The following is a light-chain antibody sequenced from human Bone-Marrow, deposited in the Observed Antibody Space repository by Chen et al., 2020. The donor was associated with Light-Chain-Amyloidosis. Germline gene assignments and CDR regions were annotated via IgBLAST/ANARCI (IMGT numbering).Light chain of an antibody. V-gene: IGKV3-20*01. Sequence: EIVLTQSPGTLSLSPGEGANLSCRASLTISSDYLTWYQQKFGKAPRLLIYGSSSRATCIPDRFTGSGSGTDFTLTINRLEPEDFAMYYCQQYGTSPLTFGGGTKVEIK. CDR2: GSS. J-gene: IGKJ4*01. CDR1: LTISSDY. CDR3: QQYGTSPLT.